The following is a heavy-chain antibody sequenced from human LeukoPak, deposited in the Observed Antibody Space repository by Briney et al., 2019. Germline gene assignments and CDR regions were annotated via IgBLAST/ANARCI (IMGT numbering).Heavy chain of an antibody. CDR2: IIPILGIA. V-gene: IGHV1-69*04. CDR1: GYTFTSYG. D-gene: IGHD6-13*01. CDR3: ATGANIAAAGTGLGY. J-gene: IGHJ4*02. Sequence: SVKASCKASGYTFTSYGISWVRQAPGQGLEWMGRIIPILGIANYAQKFQGRVTITADKSTSTAYMELSSLRSEDTAVYYCATGANIAAAGTGLGYWGQGTLVTVSS.